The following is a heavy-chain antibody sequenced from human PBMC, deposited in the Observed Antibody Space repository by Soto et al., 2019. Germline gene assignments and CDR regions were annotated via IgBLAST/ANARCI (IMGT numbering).Heavy chain of an antibody. CDR1: GYTFTSYH. J-gene: IGHJ6*02. V-gene: IGHV1-18*01. D-gene: IGHD2-2*01. Sequence: KVSCKGSGYTFTSYHINRVLQATGQRPERQGWISANNGNTNYAQKLQGRVTMTTDTSTSTAYMELRSLRSDDTAVYYCASYYCSSTSCYDGNYYYGMDVWGQGTTVTVSS. CDR2: ISANNGNT. CDR3: ASYYCSSTSCYDGNYYYGMDV.